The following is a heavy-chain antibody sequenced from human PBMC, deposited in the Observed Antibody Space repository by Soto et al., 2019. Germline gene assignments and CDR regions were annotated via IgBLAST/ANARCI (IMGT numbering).Heavy chain of an antibody. J-gene: IGHJ6*03. Sequence: LSLTCSVSGGSISSGYYWTWIRQHPGKGLEWIGYIYYSGNTYYNPSLKSRVTISVDTSKNQFSLKLSSVTAADTAVYYCASTDYVAYYMDVWGQGTTVTVSS. CDR2: IYYSGNT. V-gene: IGHV4-31*03. CDR3: ASTDYVAYYMDV. D-gene: IGHD3-10*02. CDR1: GGSISSGYY.